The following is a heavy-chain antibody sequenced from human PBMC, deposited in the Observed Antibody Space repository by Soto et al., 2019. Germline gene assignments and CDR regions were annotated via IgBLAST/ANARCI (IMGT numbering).Heavy chain of an antibody. CDR3: ARYVGGSYSPIDY. CDR2: IYYSGST. CDR1: GGSISRNNKY. V-gene: IGHV4-39*01. D-gene: IGHD1-26*01. Sequence: QLQLQEAGPGLVKPSETLSLTCIVSGGSISRNNKYWGWIRQPPGRGLEWVASIYYSGSTYYNPSLKSRVSISVDTAKNQFSLKLSSVTAADTALYYCARYVGGSYSPIDYWGQGTLVSVSS. J-gene: IGHJ4*02.